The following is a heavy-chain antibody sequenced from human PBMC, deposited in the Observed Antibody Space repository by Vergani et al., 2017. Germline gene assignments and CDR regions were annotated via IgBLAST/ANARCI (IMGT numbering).Heavy chain of an antibody. CDR2: IYHSGST. CDR3: ARAAEFYFDY. CDR1: GGSISSSNW. Sequence: QVQLQESGPGLVKPSGTLSLTCAVSGGSISSSNWWSLVRQPPGKGLEWIGEIYHSGSTNYNPSLKIRVTISVDKSKNQFSLEVSSVTSADPAVYYCARAAEFYFDYWGQGTLVTVSS. J-gene: IGHJ4*02. V-gene: IGHV4-4*02. D-gene: IGHD1-14*01.